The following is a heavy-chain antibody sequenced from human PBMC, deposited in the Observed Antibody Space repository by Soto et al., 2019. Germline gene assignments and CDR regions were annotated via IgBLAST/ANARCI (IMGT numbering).Heavy chain of an antibody. Sequence: EVQLVESGGGLVQPGGSLRLSCAASGFTFSSYSMNWVRQAPGKGLEWVSYISSSSSTIYYADSVKGRFTISRDNAKNSRYLQMNSLRAEATAVYYFARANYYGSPGDFDYWGQGTLVTVSS. CDR2: ISSSSSTI. CDR1: GFTFSSYS. D-gene: IGHD3-10*01. V-gene: IGHV3-48*01. CDR3: ARANYYGSPGDFDY. J-gene: IGHJ4*02.